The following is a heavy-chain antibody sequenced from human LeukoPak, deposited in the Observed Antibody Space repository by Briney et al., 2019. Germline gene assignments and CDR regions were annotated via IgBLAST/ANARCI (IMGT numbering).Heavy chain of an antibody. CDR2: ISGTSNYI. CDR3: GRAGDY. D-gene: IGHD7-27*01. CDR1: GFTFSNYY. J-gene: IGHJ4*02. V-gene: IGHV3-21*06. Sequence: GGSLRLSCAASGFTFSNYYMNWVRQAPGKGLERISSISGTSNYIFYADSMKGRFIASRDNAKNSLFLQINSLRAEDTAVYYCGRAGDYWGQGTLDTVSS.